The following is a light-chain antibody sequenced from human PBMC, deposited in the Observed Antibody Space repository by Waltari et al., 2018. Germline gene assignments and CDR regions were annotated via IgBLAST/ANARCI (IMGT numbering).Light chain of an antibody. Sequence: DIVMTQSPDSLAVSLGERATINCKSSQSVLSSSNNKNYLTWYQQKPGQPPKLLIYWASIRESGVPDRFSGSGSGTDFTLTISSLQAEDVAVYYCQQYYSTPPITFGQGTRLELK. CDR1: QSVLSSSNNKNY. CDR3: QQYYSTPPIT. J-gene: IGKJ5*01. V-gene: IGKV4-1*01. CDR2: WAS.